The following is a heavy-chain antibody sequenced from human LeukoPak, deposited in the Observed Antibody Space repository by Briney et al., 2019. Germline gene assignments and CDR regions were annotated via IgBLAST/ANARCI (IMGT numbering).Heavy chain of an antibody. J-gene: IGHJ4*02. V-gene: IGHV4-34*01. Sequence: PSETLSLTCAVYGGSFSGYYWSWIRQPPGKGLEWIGEINHSGSTNYNPSLKSRVTISVDTSKNQFSLKLSSVTPEDTAVYYCARGPRTQPFDYWGQGTLVTVSS. D-gene: IGHD1-7*01. CDR1: GGSFSGYY. CDR2: INHSGST. CDR3: ARGPRTQPFDY.